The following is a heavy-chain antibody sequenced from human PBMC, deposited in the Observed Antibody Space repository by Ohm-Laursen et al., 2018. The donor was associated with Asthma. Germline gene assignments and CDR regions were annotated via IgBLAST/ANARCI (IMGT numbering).Heavy chain of an antibody. CDR3: ARVNMVQGDFDY. CDR2: IHRTGST. CDR1: GASFSTYY. J-gene: IGHJ4*02. D-gene: IGHD3-10*01. V-gene: IGHV4-59*01. Sequence: GTLSLTCTLSGASFSTYYWGWIRQPPGKGLEWIGHIHRTGSTNYNPSLESRVTISIDTSTNQFSLKLSSVTAADTAVYYCARVNMVQGDFDYWGQGTLVTVSS.